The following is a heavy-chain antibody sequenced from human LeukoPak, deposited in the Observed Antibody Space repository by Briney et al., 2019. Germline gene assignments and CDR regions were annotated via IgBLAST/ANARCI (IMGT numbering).Heavy chain of an antibody. D-gene: IGHD3-22*01. J-gene: IGHJ4*02. CDR3: TRSNYYDGSSYYYY. Sequence: GGSLRLSCAASGFTFSSYEMNWVRQAPGKGLEWVSYISSSGSTIYYADSVKGRFTISRDNAKNTLYLQMNSLRAEDTAVYYCTRSNYYDGSSYYYYWGQGTLVTVSS. CDR1: GFTFSSYE. V-gene: IGHV3-48*03. CDR2: ISSSGSTI.